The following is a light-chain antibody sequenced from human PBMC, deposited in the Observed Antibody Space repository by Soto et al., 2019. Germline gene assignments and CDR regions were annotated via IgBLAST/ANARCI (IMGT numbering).Light chain of an antibody. CDR2: SDT. Sequence: SYELTQPPSVSVSPGETARISCGGNNIGSKGVHWYQQKPGQAPVLVIYSDTDLPPVIPERFSGSNSANMATLTISRVEAGDEADYYRKVWDSGSAHVLFGGGTKLTVL. CDR1: NIGSKG. CDR3: KVWDSGSAHVL. V-gene: IGLV3-21*01. J-gene: IGLJ2*01.